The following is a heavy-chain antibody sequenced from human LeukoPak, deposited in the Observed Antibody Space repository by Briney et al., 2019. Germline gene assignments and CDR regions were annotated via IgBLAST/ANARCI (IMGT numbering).Heavy chain of an antibody. CDR3: ARVYYYDRSGYPAFDP. J-gene: IGHJ5*02. CDR2: IYYSRST. D-gene: IGHD3-22*01. Sequence: SETLSLXCTVSGGSISSYYWSWIRQPPGKGLEWVGYIYYSRSTSYNPSLKSRVTISVDTSKNQFSLKLSSVTAADTGVYYCARVYYYDRSGYPAFDPWGQGTLVTVSS. V-gene: IGHV4-59*01. CDR1: GGSISSYY.